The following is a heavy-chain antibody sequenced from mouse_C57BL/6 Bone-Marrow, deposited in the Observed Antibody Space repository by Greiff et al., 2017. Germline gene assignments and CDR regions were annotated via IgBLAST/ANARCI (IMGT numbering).Heavy chain of an antibody. V-gene: IGHV1-81*01. CDR2: IYPRSGNT. Sequence: VQLQQSGAELARPGASVKLSCKASGYTFPSYGISWVKQRTGQGLEWIGEIYPRSGNTYYNEKFKGKATLTADKSSSAAYMELRSLTSEDSAVYFCARSSTQFIYYYGPAWFAYWGQGTLVTVSA. CDR3: ARSSTQFIYYYGPAWFAY. CDR1: GYTFPSYG. D-gene: IGHD1-1*01. J-gene: IGHJ3*01.